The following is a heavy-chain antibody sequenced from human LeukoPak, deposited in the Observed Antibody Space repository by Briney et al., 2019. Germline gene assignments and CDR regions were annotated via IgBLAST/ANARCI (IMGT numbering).Heavy chain of an antibody. CDR1: GGTFISYA. D-gene: IGHD4-17*01. CDR3: ARADYGDDGYFDY. Sequence: ASVKVSCKASGGTFISYAISWVRRAPGQGLEWMGGIIPIFGTANYAQKFQGRVTITADESTSTAYMELSSLRSEDTAVYYCARADYGDDGYFDYWGQGTLVTVSS. CDR2: IIPIFGTA. V-gene: IGHV1-69*13. J-gene: IGHJ4*02.